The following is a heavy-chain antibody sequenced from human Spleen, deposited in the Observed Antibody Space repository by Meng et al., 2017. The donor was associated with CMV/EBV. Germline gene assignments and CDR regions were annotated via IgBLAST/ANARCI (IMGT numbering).Heavy chain of an antibody. V-gene: IGHV3-9*01. D-gene: IGHD1-26*01. CDR2: ISWNSGSV. CDR1: GFTFDDHA. Sequence: GGSLRLSCAASGFTFDDHAIHWVRQAPGKGLEWVSGISWNSGSVRYADSVKGRFTISRDNANNSLYLQMNSLRADDTALYYCVKDMAYGIEGASGGLNYFDHWGQGTLVTVSS. J-gene: IGHJ4*02. CDR3: VKDMAYGIEGASGGLNYFDH.